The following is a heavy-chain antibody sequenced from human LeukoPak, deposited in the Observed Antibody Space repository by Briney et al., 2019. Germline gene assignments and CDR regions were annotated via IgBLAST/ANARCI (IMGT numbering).Heavy chain of an antibody. CDR2: MNPNSGNT. J-gene: IGHJ4*02. Sequence: ASVKLSCEPSGYTFTSYDIHWVRQATGQGLAWMGWMNPNSGNTGYAQKFQGRVTMTRNTSISTAYMELSSLRSEDTAVYYCARGSHYGSGSYDYWGQGTLVTVSS. V-gene: IGHV1-8*01. CDR3: ARGSHYGSGSYDY. D-gene: IGHD3-10*01. CDR1: GYTFTSYD.